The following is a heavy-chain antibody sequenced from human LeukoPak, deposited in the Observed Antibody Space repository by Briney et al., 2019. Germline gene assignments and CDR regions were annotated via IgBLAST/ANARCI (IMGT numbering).Heavy chain of an antibody. J-gene: IGHJ5*02. CDR2: IIPIFGTA. V-gene: IGHV1-69*06. CDR3: ARGPSVYSSGWYNWFDP. Sequence: SVKVSCKASGGTFSSYAISWVRQAPGQGLEWMGGIIPIFGTANYAQKFQGRVTITADKSTSTAYVELSSLRSEDTAVYYCARGPSVYSSGWYNWFDPWGQGTLVTVSS. D-gene: IGHD6-19*01. CDR1: GGTFSSYA.